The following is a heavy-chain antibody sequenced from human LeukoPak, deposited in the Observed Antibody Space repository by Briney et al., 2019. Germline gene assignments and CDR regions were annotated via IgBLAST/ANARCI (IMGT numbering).Heavy chain of an antibody. D-gene: IGHD3-22*01. CDR3: ARDGASHSSDYYHAPGYAFDI. CDR1: GFTFSSYS. J-gene: IGHJ3*02. Sequence: LGGSLRLSCAASGFTFSSYSMNWVRQAPGKGLEWVSVIYSGGSTYYADSVKGRFTISRDNSKNTLYLQMNSLRAEDTAVYYCARDGASHSSDYYHAPGYAFDIWGQGTMVTVSS. V-gene: IGHV3-53*01. CDR2: IYSGGST.